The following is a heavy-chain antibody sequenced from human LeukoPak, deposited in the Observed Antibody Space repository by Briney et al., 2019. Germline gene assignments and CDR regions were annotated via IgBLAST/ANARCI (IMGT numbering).Heavy chain of an antibody. V-gene: IGHV3-23*01. J-gene: IGHJ6*04. D-gene: IGHD6-13*01. CDR2: ISGSGGST. Sequence: GGSLRLSCAASGFTFDDYAMHWVRQAPGKGLEWVSAISGSGGSTYYADSVKGRFTISRDNSKNTLYLQMNSLRAEDTAVYYCAKALAAAAPAFYGMDVWGKGTTVTVSS. CDR3: AKALAAAAPAFYGMDV. CDR1: GFTFDDYA.